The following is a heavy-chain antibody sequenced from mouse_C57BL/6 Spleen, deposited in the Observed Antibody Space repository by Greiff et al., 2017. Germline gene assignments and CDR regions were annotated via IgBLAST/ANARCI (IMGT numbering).Heavy chain of an antibody. J-gene: IGHJ4*01. CDR2: SSNGGGRT. D-gene: IGHD2-4*01. Sequence: EVKLVEPGGGLVQPGGSLKLSCAASGFTFSDYYMTWVRQTPEKRLEWVAYSSNGGGRTYYPDTVKGRFTISRDTAKNTLYLQKSRLKSEDTALYDCARRDCEGYKDDWGQGTTVTVSS. CDR3: ARRDCEGYKDD. V-gene: IGHV5-12*01. CDR1: GFTFSDYY.